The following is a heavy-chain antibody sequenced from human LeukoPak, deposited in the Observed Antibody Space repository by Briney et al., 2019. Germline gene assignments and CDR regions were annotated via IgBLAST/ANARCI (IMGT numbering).Heavy chain of an antibody. V-gene: IGHV4-4*07. CDR1: GGSISSYY. J-gene: IGHJ3*02. Sequence: SETLSLTCTVSGGSISSYYWSWIRQPAGKGLEWIGRIYTSGSTNYNPSLKSRVTMSVDTSKNQFSLKLSSVTAADTAVYYCARGHIAVAGTEAFDIWGQGTMVTVSS. CDR2: IYTSGST. CDR3: ARGHIAVAGTEAFDI. D-gene: IGHD6-19*01.